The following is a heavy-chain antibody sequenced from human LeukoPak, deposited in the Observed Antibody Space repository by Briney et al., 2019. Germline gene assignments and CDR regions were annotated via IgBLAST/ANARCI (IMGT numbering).Heavy chain of an antibody. D-gene: IGHD3-10*01. CDR2: IYYSGST. V-gene: IGHV4-31*03. J-gene: IGHJ5*02. CDR1: GGSISSGGYY. CDR3: ARDSRYGSGSHQRAPFDP. Sequence: PSETLSLTCTVSGGSISSGGYYWSWIRQHPGKGLEWIGYIYYSGSTYYNPSLKSRVTISVDTSKNQFSLKLSSVTAADTAVYYCARDSRYGSGSHQRAPFDPWGQGTLVTVSS.